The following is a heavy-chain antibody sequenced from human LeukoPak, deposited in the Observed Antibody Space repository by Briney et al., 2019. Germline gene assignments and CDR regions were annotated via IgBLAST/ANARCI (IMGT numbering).Heavy chain of an antibody. CDR1: GDSISSYY. CDR3: ATLGDGNFHAFDI. CDR2: IYYSGST. Sequence: RPSETLSLTCAVSGDSISSYYWSWIRQPPGKGLEWIGYIYYSGSTNYNPSLKSRVTISVDTSKNQFSLKLSSVTAADTAVYYCATLGDGNFHAFDIWGQGTMVTVSS. V-gene: IGHV4-59*01. D-gene: IGHD5-24*01. J-gene: IGHJ3*02.